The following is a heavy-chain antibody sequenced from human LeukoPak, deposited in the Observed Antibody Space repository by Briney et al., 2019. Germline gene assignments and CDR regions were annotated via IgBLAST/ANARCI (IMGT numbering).Heavy chain of an antibody. V-gene: IGHV3-53*01. Sequence: GGSLRLSCAASGFPFSIYSMNWVRQAPGKGLEWVSFIYSDNTHYSDSVKGRFTISRDNSKNTLYLQMNSLRAEDTAVYYCARRAGAYSHPYDYWGQGTLVTVSS. CDR3: ARRAGAYSHPYDY. D-gene: IGHD4/OR15-4a*01. CDR2: IYSDNT. J-gene: IGHJ4*02. CDR1: GFPFSIYS.